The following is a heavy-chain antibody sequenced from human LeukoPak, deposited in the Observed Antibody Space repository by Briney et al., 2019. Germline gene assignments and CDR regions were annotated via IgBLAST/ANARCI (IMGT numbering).Heavy chain of an antibody. J-gene: IGHJ4*02. CDR2: IYGGGST. CDR1: GFTISGNY. V-gene: IGHV3-53*04. CDR3: ASTRVTIQGTTQN. Sequence: GESLRLSCAASGFTISGNYMTWVRQAPGKGLEWVSVIYGGGSTYYADSVKGRFTISRHDSENTVYLQMNSLRPEDTAVYYCASTRVTIQGTTQNWGQGTLVTVSS. D-gene: IGHD3-9*01.